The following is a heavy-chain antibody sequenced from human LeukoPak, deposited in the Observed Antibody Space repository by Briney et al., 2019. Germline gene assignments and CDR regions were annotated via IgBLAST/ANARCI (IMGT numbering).Heavy chain of an antibody. V-gene: IGHV3-30*18. Sequence: GGSLRLSCAASGFTFSSYGMHWVRQAPGKGLEWVAVISYDGSNKYYADSVKGRFTISRDNSKNTLYLQMNSLRAEDTAVYYCAKGPDPYGSGSYGDYWGQGTLVTVSS. CDR2: ISYDGSNK. CDR3: AKGPDPYGSGSYGDY. D-gene: IGHD3-10*01. CDR1: GFTFSSYG. J-gene: IGHJ4*02.